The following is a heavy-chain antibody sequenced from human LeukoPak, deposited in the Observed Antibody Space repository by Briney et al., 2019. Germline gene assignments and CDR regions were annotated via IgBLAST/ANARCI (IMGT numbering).Heavy chain of an antibody. J-gene: IGHJ5*02. CDR1: GGSFSGYY. V-gene: IGHV4-34*01. CDR3: ARSLVPAAPQYNWFDP. Sequence: SETLSLTCAVYGGSFSGYYWSWVRQPPGKGLEWIGEINHSGNTNHNPSLKSRVTLPVDTSKNQFSLRLGSVTAADTALYYCARSLVPAAPQYNWFDPWGQGTLVTVSS. D-gene: IGHD2-2*01. CDR2: INHSGNT.